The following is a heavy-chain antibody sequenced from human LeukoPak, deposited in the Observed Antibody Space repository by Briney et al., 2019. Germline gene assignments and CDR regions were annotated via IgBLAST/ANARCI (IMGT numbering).Heavy chain of an antibody. CDR1: GFTVSSNC. J-gene: IGHJ5*02. CDR3: ARGTRPKYCSSTSCYWFDP. V-gene: IGHV3-66*01. Sequence: GGSLRLSRAASGFTVSSNCMSWVRQAPGKGLEWVSVIYSGGSTYYADSVKGRFTISRDNSKNTLYLQMNSLRAEDTAVYYCARGTRPKYCSSTSCYWFDPWGQGTLVTVSS. CDR2: IYSGGST. D-gene: IGHD2-2*01.